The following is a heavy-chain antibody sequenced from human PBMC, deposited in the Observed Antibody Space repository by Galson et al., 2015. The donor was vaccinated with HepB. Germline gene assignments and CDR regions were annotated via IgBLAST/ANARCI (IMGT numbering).Heavy chain of an antibody. Sequence: SLRLSCAVSGITFSDSYMSWLRQAPGEGLEWVSYISGSGSHTNYVDSVKGRFAISRDNAENSLYLQMNSLRAEDTAVYYCVKGAPGADSWGQGTLVTVSS. V-gene: IGHV3-11*03. CDR2: ISGSGSHT. CDR3: VKGAPGADS. CDR1: GITFSDSY. J-gene: IGHJ4*02. D-gene: IGHD1-14*01.